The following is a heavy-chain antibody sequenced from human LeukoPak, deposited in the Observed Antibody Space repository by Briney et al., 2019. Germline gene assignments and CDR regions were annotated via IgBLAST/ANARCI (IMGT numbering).Heavy chain of an antibody. CDR3: ARFGYYDSSGYLTGMDV. J-gene: IGHJ6*02. CDR1: GGSISSYY. CDR2: FYYSGST. Sequence: PSETLSLTCTVSGGSISSYYWSWIRQPPGEGLEWIGYFYYSGSTNYKHSLKSRVTISVDTSENQFSLKVTSVTAADTAVYYCARFGYYDSSGYLTGMDVWGQGTAVTVSS. D-gene: IGHD3-22*01. V-gene: IGHV4-59*01.